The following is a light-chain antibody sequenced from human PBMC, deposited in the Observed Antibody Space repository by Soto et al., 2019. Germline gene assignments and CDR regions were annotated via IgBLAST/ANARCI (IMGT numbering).Light chain of an antibody. V-gene: IGKV3-15*01. Sequence: EIVMTQSPATPSVSPGERATLSCRASQSVSSNLAWYQQKPGQAPRLLIYGASTRATGIPARFSGCGSGTDFTLTISSLQSEDFAVYYCQQYDNWPWTFGQGTKVDIK. J-gene: IGKJ1*01. CDR3: QQYDNWPWT. CDR1: QSVSSN. CDR2: GAS.